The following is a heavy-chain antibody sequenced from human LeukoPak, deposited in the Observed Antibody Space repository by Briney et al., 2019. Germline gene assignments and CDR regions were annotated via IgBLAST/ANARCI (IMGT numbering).Heavy chain of an antibody. Sequence: PGGSLRLSCAASGFTFSSYWIHWVRQVAGKGLVWVAGIKDGGTTKYYADSVKGRFTISRDEAKNTLYLQMNSLRAEDTAVYYGTTIRPGYWGQGTLVTVSP. J-gene: IGHJ4*02. V-gene: IGHV3-74*01. CDR2: IKDGGTTK. CDR1: GFTFSSYW. CDR3: TTIRPGY. D-gene: IGHD5-12*01.